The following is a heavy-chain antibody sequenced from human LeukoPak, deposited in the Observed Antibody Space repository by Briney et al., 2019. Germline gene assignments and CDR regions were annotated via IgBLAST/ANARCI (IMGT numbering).Heavy chain of an antibody. CDR1: GFNFADSA. D-gene: IGHD5-12*01. Sequence: HSGGSLRLSCAASGFNFADSAMSWVRQTPRKGLEWVSLISFNGRNTYYGDSAKGRFTISRDNSKDTVYLQMNSLRAEDTAIFYCARDIELSTWGPGTMVTVSS. CDR3: ARDIELST. V-gene: IGHV3-23*01. J-gene: IGHJ3*01. CDR2: ISFNGRNT.